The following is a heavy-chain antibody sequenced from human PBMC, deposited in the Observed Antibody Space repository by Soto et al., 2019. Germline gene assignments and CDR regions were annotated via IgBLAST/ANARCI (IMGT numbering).Heavy chain of an antibody. CDR2: INPRSGNT. CDR1: GYIFTDYF. V-gene: IGHV1-46*01. CDR3: AARSGWFH. D-gene: IGHD6-19*01. Sequence: EASVKVSCKASGYIFTDYFMHWVRQAPGQGLEWMGIINPRSGNTDYSQKFQGRVTMTSDASRRTVYVELSSLRSEDTAVYYCAARSGWFHWGQGTLVTVSS. J-gene: IGHJ4*02.